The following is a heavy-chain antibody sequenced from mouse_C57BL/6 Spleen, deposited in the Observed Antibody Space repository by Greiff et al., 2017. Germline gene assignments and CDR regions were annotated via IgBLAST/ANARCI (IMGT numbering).Heavy chain of an antibody. V-gene: IGHV1-59*01. CDR2: IDPSDSYT. J-gene: IGHJ2*01. CDR1: GYTFTSYW. D-gene: IGHD2-4*01. Sequence: VQLQQSGAELVRPGTSVKLSCKASGYTFTSYWMHWVKQRPGQGLEWIGVIDPSDSYTNYNQKFKGKATLTVDTSSSTAYMQLSSLTSEDSAVYYCARAYYDFDYWGQGTTLTVSS. CDR3: ARAYYDFDY.